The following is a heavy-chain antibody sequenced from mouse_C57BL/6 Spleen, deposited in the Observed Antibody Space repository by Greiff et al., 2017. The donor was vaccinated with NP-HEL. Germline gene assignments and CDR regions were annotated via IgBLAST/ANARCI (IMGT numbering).Heavy chain of an antibody. J-gene: IGHJ3*01. D-gene: IGHD2-5*01. V-gene: IGHV5-9-1*02. CDR2: ISSGGDYI. CDR3: TRALYSNYGFAY. Sequence: VQLKESGEGLVKPGGSLKLSCAASGFTFSSYAMSWVRQTPEKRLEWVAYISSGGDYIYYADTVKGRFTISRDNARNTLYLQMSSLKSEDTAMYYCTRALYSNYGFAYWGQGTLVTVSA. CDR1: GFTFSSYA.